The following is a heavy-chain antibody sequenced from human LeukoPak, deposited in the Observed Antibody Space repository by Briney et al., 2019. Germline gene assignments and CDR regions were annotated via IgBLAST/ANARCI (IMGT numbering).Heavy chain of an antibody. CDR3: ARVGSSDI. J-gene: IGHJ3*02. CDR1: GYTFTGYY. Sequence: ASVKVSCKAAGYTFTGYYMHWVRQAPGQGLEWMGWINPNSGGTNYAQKFQGRVTMTRDTSISTAYMQLSRLTSDDTAVYFCARVGSSDIWGQGTMVTVSS. D-gene: IGHD3-16*01. CDR2: INPNSGGT. V-gene: IGHV1-2*02.